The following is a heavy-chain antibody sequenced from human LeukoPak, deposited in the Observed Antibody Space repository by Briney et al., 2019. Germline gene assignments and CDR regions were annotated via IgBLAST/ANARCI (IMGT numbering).Heavy chain of an antibody. Sequence: ASVKVSCKASVYIFTNYGISWVRQAPGQGPAWVGVISAYNGNTKYVQKFQGRVTLTTDTSRSTTYMELRSLRSDDTAVYYCARDALKYYYDSSGYPYFEYWGQGTLVTVSS. D-gene: IGHD3-22*01. CDR2: ISAYNGNT. V-gene: IGHV1-18*01. J-gene: IGHJ1*01. CDR3: ARDALKYYYDSSGYPYFEY. CDR1: VYIFTNYG.